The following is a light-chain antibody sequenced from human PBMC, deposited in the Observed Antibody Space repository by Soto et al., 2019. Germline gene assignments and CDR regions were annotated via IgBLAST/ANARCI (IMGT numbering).Light chain of an antibody. Sequence: QSALTQPPSASGSPGQSVTISCTGTSSDVGGYNYVSWYQQHPGKAPKLMIYEVSKRPSGVPDRFSGSKSGNTASLTVSGLQAEDEADYYCRSYAGSNNFFGTGTKLTVL. CDR3: RSYAGSNNF. J-gene: IGLJ1*01. V-gene: IGLV2-8*01. CDR2: EVS. CDR1: SSDVGGYNY.